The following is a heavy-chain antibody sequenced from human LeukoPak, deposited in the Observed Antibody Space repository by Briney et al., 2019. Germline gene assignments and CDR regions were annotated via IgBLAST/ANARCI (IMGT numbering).Heavy chain of an antibody. V-gene: IGHV1-2*04. J-gene: IGHJ3*02. Sequence: ASVKVSCKASGYTFTGYYMHWVRQAPGQGLEWMGWINPNSGGTNYAQKFQGWVTMTRDTSISTAYMELSRLRSDDTAVYYCARTEMATIHGAFDIWGQGTMVTVSS. D-gene: IGHD5-24*01. CDR3: ARTEMATIHGAFDI. CDR2: INPNSGGT. CDR1: GYTFTGYY.